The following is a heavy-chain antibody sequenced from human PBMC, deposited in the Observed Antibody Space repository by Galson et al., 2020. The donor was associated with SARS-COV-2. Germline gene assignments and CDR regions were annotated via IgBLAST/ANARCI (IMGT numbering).Heavy chain of an antibody. D-gene: IGHD3-9*01. V-gene: IGHV1-18*04. CDR2: ISAYNGNT. Sequence: ASVKVSCKASGYTFTSYGISWVRQAPGQGLEWMGWISAYNGNTNYAQKLQGRVTMTTDTSTSTAYMELRSLRSDDTAVYYCARDVGYYDILTGYQNPNWFDPWGQGTLVTVSS. CDR3: ARDVGYYDILTGYQNPNWFDP. J-gene: IGHJ5*02. CDR1: GYTFTSYG.